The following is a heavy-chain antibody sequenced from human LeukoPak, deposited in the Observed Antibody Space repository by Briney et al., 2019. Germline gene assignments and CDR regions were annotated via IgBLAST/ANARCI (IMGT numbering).Heavy chain of an antibody. V-gene: IGHV3-21*01. CDR2: ISSGTSFI. CDR3: VSPGSDSYYYYYYMDV. CDR1: GFPFSSYS. J-gene: IGHJ6*03. Sequence: PGGSLRLSCAASGFPFSSYSMNWVRQAPGKGLEWVSSISSGTSFIYYADSVKGRFTISRDNAKNSLYLQMNSLRAEDTAVYYCVSPGSDSYYYYYYMDVWGKGTTVTISS. D-gene: IGHD1-26*01.